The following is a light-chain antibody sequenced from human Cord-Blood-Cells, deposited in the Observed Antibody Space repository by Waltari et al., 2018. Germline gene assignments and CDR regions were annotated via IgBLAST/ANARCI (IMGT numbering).Light chain of an antibody. Sequence: ESQRTKARAPLAEGGGDRVTITCRASQGISNSLAWYQQKPGKAPKLLLYAASRLESGVPSRFSGSGSGTDYTLTISSLQPEDFATYYCQQYYSTPPTFGQGTKVEIK. CDR2: AAS. CDR3: QQYYSTPPT. V-gene: IGKV1-NL1*01. J-gene: IGKJ1*01. CDR1: QGISNS.